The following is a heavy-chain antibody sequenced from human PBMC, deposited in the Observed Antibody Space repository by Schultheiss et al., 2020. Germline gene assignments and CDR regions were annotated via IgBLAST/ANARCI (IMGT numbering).Heavy chain of an antibody. CDR3: TRDYGNIHYYYYGMDV. V-gene: IGHV3-48*01. D-gene: IGHD4-11*01. Sequence: GGSLRLSCAASGFTFSSYSMNWVRQAPGKGLEWVSYISSSGSTIYYADSVKGRFTISRDNSKNTLYLQMNSLRAEDTAVYYCTRDYGNIHYYYYGMDVWGIGTTVTVS. CDR1: GFTFSSYS. J-gene: IGHJ6*04. CDR2: ISSSGSTI.